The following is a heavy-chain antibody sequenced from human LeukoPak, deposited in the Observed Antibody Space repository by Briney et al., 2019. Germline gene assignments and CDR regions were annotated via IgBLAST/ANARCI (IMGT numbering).Heavy chain of an antibody. CDR2: ISSSGNTI. V-gene: IGHV3-48*02. D-gene: IGHD2-21*02. Sequence: GGSLRLSCAASGFTFSSYGMSWVRQAPGKGLEWVSYISSSGNTIYYADSVKGRFTISRDNAKNSLYLQMNSLRDEDTAVYYCAKQYCSGACYSRWFDPWGQGTLVTVSS. CDR1: GFTFSSYG. CDR3: AKQYCSGACYSRWFDP. J-gene: IGHJ5*02.